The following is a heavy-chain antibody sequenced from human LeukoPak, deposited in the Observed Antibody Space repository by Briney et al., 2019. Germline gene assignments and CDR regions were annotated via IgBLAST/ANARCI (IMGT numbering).Heavy chain of an antibody. D-gene: IGHD3-22*01. CDR3: ARLNYYDSSGYRKLNWFDP. CDR1: GGSISSYY. V-gene: IGHV4-59*01. Sequence: PSETLSLTCTVSGGSISSYYWSWIRQPPGKGLEWIGYIYYSGSTNYNPSLKSRVTISVDTSKNQFSLKLSSVTAADTAVYYCARLNYYDSSGYRKLNWFDPWGQGTLVTVSS. CDR2: IYYSGST. J-gene: IGHJ5*02.